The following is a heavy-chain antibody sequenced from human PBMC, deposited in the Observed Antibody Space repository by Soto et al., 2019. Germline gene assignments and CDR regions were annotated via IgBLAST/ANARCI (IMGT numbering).Heavy chain of an antibody. CDR3: SHSVLRYFYY. CDR2: LFWDDDK. J-gene: IGHJ4*02. Sequence: QVTLKESGPTLVKPTQTLTLTCTFSGFSLNTSGVGVGWIRQPPGKALEWLGLLFWDDDKRYSPSLKSRLTITKDTSKNPVVLTMTILDPVDTATYYCSHSVLRYFYYGGKGTLVTVSS. V-gene: IGHV2-5*02. D-gene: IGHD4-17*01. CDR1: GFSLNTSGVG.